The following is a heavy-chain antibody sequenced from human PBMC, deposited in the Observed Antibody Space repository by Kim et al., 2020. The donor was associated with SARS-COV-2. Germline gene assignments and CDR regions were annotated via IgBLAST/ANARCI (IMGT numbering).Heavy chain of an antibody. Sequence: SETLSLTCTVSGGSISSGDYYWSWIRQPPGKGLEWIGYIYYSGSTYYNPSLKSRVTISVDTSKNQFSLKLSSGTAADTAVYYCARSPGHYSSRWYGRWFDPWGQGTLVTVSS. D-gene: IGHD6-13*01. CDR3: ARSPGHYSSRWYGRWFDP. V-gene: IGHV4-30-4*01. J-gene: IGHJ5*02. CDR1: GGSISSGDYY. CDR2: IYYSGST.